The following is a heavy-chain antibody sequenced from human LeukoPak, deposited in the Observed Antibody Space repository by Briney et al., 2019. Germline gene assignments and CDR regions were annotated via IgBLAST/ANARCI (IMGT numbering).Heavy chain of an antibody. CDR1: GGSISSYY. V-gene: IGHV4-59*01. J-gene: IGHJ4*02. CDR3: ARMGYGIPIDY. Sequence: SETLSLTCTVSGGSISSYYWSWIRQPPGKGLEWIGYIYYSGSTNYNPSLKSRVTISVDTSKNQFSLKLSSVTAADTAVYYCARMGYGIPIDYWGQGTLVTVSS. D-gene: IGHD5-18*01. CDR2: IYYSGST.